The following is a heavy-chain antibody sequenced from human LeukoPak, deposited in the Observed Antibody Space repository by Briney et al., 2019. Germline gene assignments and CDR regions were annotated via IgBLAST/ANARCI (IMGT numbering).Heavy chain of an antibody. CDR2: VDNGGTNT. V-gene: IGHV3-74*01. CDR1: GFNFGGYW. Sequence: PGGSLRLSCAASGFNFGGYWMHWVRQAPGKGLVWVSRVDNGGTNTVYADSVRGRFTISRDNAKNTLYLQMSSLRADDTAVYYCAKDRGTPDAFHLWGQGTMVTVSS. CDR3: AKDRGTPDAFHL. J-gene: IGHJ3*01. D-gene: IGHD5-24*01.